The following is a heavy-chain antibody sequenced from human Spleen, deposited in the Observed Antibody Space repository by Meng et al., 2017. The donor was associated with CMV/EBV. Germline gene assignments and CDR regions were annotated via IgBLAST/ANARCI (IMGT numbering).Heavy chain of an antibody. J-gene: IGHJ4*02. Sequence: ASVKVSCKASGYTFTGYFIHWVRQAPGQGLEWMGWINPKTGGTNYPQKFQGRVTMTRDTSISTAYLELGRLRSDDTAVYYCARVFQPLYFDGNGHCDSWGQGTLVTVSS. CDR2: INPKTGGT. D-gene: IGHD3-22*01. CDR3: ARVFQPLYFDGNGHCDS. CDR1: GYTFTGYF. V-gene: IGHV1-2*02.